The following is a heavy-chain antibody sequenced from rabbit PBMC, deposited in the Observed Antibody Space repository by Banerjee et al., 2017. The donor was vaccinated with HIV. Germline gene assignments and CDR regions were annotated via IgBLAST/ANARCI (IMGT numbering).Heavy chain of an antibody. CDR3: ARDWADSRDYMVFGL. CDR2: IYAGSSGST. D-gene: IGHD2-1*01. J-gene: IGHJ6*01. CDR1: GIDFSSSYY. V-gene: IGHV1S45*01. Sequence: QEQLEESGGGLVQPEGSLTLTCKASGIDFSSSYYMCWVRQAPGKGLEWIGCIYAGSSGSTYYAKWAKGRFPISKTSSTTVTLQMTSLTAADTAAYFCARDWADSRDYMVFGLWGPGTLVTVS.